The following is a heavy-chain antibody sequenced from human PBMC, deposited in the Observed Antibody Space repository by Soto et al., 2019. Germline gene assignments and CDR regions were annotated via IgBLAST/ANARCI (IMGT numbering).Heavy chain of an antibody. D-gene: IGHD2-21*02. J-gene: IGHJ4*02. CDR1: GGTFSSYA. Sequence: SVKVSCKASGGTFSSYAISWVRQAPGQGLEWMGGIIPIFGTANYAQKFQGRVTITADESTSTAYMELSSLRSEDTAVYYCARAPPYCGGDCPNFDYWGQGTLVTVSS. CDR2: IIPIFGTA. CDR3: ARAPPYCGGDCPNFDY. V-gene: IGHV1-69*13.